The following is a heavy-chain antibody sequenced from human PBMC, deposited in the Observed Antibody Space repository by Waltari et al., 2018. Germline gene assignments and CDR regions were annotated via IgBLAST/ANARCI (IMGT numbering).Heavy chain of an antibody. CDR2: MDYSGRT. CDR1: GGSISSSSYY. CDR3: ARGFGSATTSRFDP. J-gene: IGHJ5*02. V-gene: IGHV4-39*07. D-gene: IGHD5-12*01. Sequence: QLQLQESGPGLVKPPETLSLTCTVSGGSISSSSYYWGWIRQPPEKGLEWVASMDYSGRTYYNPSLKGRVSVSVDTSKNQCSLEVRSVTAADTAVYYCARGFGSATTSRFDPWGQGIVVTVSS.